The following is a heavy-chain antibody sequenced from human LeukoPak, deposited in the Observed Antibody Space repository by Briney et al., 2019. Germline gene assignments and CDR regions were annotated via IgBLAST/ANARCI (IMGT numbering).Heavy chain of an antibody. Sequence: GRSLRLSCAASGFTFSSYAMHWVRQAPGKGLEWVAVISYDGSNKYYADSVKGRFTISRDNAKNTLYLQMNSLRAEDTAVYYCYGANAEDWGQGTLVTVTS. J-gene: IGHJ1*01. CDR3: YGANAED. CDR2: ISYDGSNK. D-gene: IGHD4-23*01. V-gene: IGHV3-30-3*01. CDR1: GFTFSSYA.